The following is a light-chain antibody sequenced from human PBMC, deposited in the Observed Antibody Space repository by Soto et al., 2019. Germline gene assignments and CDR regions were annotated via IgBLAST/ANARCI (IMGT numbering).Light chain of an antibody. Sequence: EIVLTQSPATLSLSPGERATLSCRASQSVSSYLAWYQQKPGQAPRLLSYDASNRATGIPARFSGSGSGTHFTLTISSLEPEDFAVYYCQQRSNWPPMYTFGQGTKLEIK. J-gene: IGKJ2*01. CDR1: QSVSSY. V-gene: IGKV3-11*01. CDR2: DAS. CDR3: QQRSNWPPMYT.